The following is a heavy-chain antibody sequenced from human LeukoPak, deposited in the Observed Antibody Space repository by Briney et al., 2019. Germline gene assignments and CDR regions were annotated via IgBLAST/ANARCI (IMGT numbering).Heavy chain of an antibody. J-gene: IGHJ3*02. CDR1: GFTFSSYS. CDR2: IYYSGST. V-gene: IGHV4-59*01. D-gene: IGHD3-10*01. Sequence: GSLRLSCAASGFTFSSYSMNWVRQAPGKGLEWIGYIYYSGSTNYNPSLKSRVTISVDTSKNQFSLKLSSVTAADTAVYYCARRRITMVRGVISYAFDIWGQGTMVTVSS. CDR3: ARRRITMVRGVISYAFDI.